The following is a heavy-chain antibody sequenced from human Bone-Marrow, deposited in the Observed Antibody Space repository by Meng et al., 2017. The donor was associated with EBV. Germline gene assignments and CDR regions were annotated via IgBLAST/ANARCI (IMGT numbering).Heavy chain of an antibody. CDR1: GVSVNSGTYH. Sequence: VRLQESGPGLVKPSETLSLTCVVSGVSVNSGTYHWSWIRQSPGKGLEWIGYIYDTVTTIYNPSLNSRVTILLETSKNQFSLRLHSVTTADTAVYYCAKSRSSTPGIVDDWGQGTLVTVSS. CDR3: AKSRSSTPGIVDD. D-gene: IGHD2/OR15-2a*01. V-gene: IGHV4-61*01. CDR2: IYDTVTT. J-gene: IGHJ4*02.